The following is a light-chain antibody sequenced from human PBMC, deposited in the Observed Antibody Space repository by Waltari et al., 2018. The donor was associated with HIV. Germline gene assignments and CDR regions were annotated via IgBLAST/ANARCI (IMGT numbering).Light chain of an antibody. Sequence: QSALTQPPSASGSPGQSVTLSCTGSNSDIGSYDYVSWYQIHPGKAPRLVISEVTKRPSGVSDRFSGSKSANTAFLTVSALQAEDEADYYCSSFADRDGFYVVFGGGTRLTVL. CDR2: EVT. CDR1: NSDIGSYDY. V-gene: IGLV2-8*01. CDR3: SSFADRDGFYVV. J-gene: IGLJ2*01.